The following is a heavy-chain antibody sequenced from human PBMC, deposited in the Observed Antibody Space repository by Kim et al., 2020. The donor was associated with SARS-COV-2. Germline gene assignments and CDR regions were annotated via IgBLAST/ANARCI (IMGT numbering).Heavy chain of an antibody. Sequence: SETLSLTCAVYGGSFSGYYWSWIRQPPGKGLEWIGEINHSGSTNYNPSLKSRVTISVDTSKNQFSLKLSSVTAADTAVYYCARGPHRPGRGYSLGPPAFDIWGQGTMVTVSS. D-gene: IGHD3-3*01. J-gene: IGHJ3*02. V-gene: IGHV4-34*01. CDR1: GGSFSGYY. CDR3: ARGPHRPGRGYSLGPPAFDI. CDR2: INHSGST.